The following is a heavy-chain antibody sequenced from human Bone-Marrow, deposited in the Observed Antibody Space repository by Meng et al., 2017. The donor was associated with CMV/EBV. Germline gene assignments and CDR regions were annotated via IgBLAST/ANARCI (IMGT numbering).Heavy chain of an antibody. CDR1: GFTFSSYE. CDR3: AKDLATCSGGTCYAYYYENGMDV. CDR2: ISSSGSTI. Sequence: GESLKISCAASGFTFSSYEMNWVRQAPGKGLEWVSYISSSGSTIYYADSVKGRFTISRDNAKNSLYLQMNSLRAEDTAVYYCAKDLATCSGGTCYAYYYENGMDVWGQGTTVTVSS. J-gene: IGHJ6*02. D-gene: IGHD2-15*01. V-gene: IGHV3-48*03.